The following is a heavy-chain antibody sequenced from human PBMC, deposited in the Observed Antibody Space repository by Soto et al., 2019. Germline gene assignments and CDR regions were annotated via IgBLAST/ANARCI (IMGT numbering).Heavy chain of an antibody. CDR2: IWYDGSNK. D-gene: IGHD6-19*01. V-gene: IGHV3-33*01. Sequence: QVQLVESGGGVVQPGRSRRLSCAASGFTFSSYGMHWVRQAPGKGLEWVAVIWYDGSNKYYADSVKGRFTISRDNSKNTLYLQMNSLRAEDTAVYYCARGGIAVAGSVCWYFDLWGRGTLVTVSS. CDR1: GFTFSSYG. CDR3: ARGGIAVAGSVCWYFDL. J-gene: IGHJ2*01.